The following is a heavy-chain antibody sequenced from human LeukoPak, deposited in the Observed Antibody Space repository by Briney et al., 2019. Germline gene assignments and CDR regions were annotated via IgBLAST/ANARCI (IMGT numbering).Heavy chain of an antibody. V-gene: IGHV4-34*01. CDR2: INHSGST. D-gene: IGHD3-22*01. J-gene: IGHJ4*02. CDR3: ARGDYYDSRDLGY. CDR1: GGSFSGYY. Sequence: SETLSLTCAVYGGSFSGYYWSWIRQPPGKGLEWIGEINHSGSTNYNPSLKSRVTISVDTSKNPFSLKLSSVTAADTAVYYCARGDYYDSRDLGYWGQGTLVTVSS.